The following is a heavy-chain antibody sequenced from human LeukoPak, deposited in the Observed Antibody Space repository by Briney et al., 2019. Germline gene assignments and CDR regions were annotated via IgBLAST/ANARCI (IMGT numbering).Heavy chain of an antibody. Sequence: ASVKVSCKASGYTFTSYGISWVRQAPGQGLEWMGWISAYNGNTNYAQKLQGRVTMTTDTSTSTAYMELRSLRSDDTAVYYCARIATGTTGNYYYYMDVWGKGTTVTVSS. CDR3: ARIATGTTGNYYYYMDV. CDR1: GYTFTSYG. D-gene: IGHD1-7*01. J-gene: IGHJ6*03. CDR2: ISAYNGNT. V-gene: IGHV1-18*01.